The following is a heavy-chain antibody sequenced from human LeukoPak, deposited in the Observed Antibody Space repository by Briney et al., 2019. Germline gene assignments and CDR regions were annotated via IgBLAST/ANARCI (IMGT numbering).Heavy chain of an antibody. CDR1: GFTLSTKS. J-gene: IGHJ4*02. CDR3: ARRHFFDY. CDR2: ITADSGTT. Sequence: GGSLRLSCSASGFTLSTKSMNWVRQAPGKGLEWVSYITADSGTTYYADSVKGRFTISRDNAKNSLYLQMNSLRDEDTAVYYCARRHFFDYWGQGTLVTVSS. V-gene: IGHV3-48*02.